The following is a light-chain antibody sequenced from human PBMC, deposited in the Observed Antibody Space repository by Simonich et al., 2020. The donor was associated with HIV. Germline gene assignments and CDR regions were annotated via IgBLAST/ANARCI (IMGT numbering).Light chain of an antibody. J-gene: IGKJ1*01. Sequence: EIVMTQSPVTLSVSPGERATLSCRASQSVSSNLAWYQQKPGQAPRLLIYGASTRATGIPDRFSGSGSGTDFTLTISRLEPEDFAVYYCQQYGSSPRTFGQGTKVEI. CDR1: QSVSSN. CDR2: GAS. V-gene: IGKV3-20*01. CDR3: QQYGSSPRT.